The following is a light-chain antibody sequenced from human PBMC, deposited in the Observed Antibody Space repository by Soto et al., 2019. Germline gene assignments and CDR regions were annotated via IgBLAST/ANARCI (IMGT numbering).Light chain of an antibody. CDR1: GNDVGGYTF. Sequence: QSVLTQPASVSGSPGQSISISCTGTGNDVGGYTFVSWYQQHPDKVPKLVIFDVNRRPSGVSDRFSGSKSVNAASLTISGLQAEDEADYYCCSYTATTTYVFGTGTKFTVL. J-gene: IGLJ1*01. CDR2: DVN. CDR3: CSYTATTTYV. V-gene: IGLV2-14*03.